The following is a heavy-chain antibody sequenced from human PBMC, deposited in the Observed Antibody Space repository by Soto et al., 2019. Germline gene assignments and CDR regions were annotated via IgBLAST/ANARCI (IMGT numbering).Heavy chain of an antibody. J-gene: IGHJ5*02. CDR3: ARGAGSGGSS. V-gene: IGHV3-30-3*01. Sequence: QVQLVESGGGVVQPGRSLRLSCAASGFTFCSYAMHWVRQAPGKGLEWVAVISYDGSNKYYADSVKGRFTISRDNSKNTLYLQMNSLRAEDTAVYYCARGAGSGGSSWGQGTLVTVSS. D-gene: IGHD2-15*01. CDR1: GFTFCSYA. CDR2: ISYDGSNK.